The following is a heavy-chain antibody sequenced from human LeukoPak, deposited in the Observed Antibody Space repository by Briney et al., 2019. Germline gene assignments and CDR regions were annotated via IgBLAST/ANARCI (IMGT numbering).Heavy chain of an antibody. J-gene: IGHJ4*02. CDR1: GFTFSSYW. V-gene: IGHV3-7*03. CDR3: ARAPVGCSGGSCYSAYFDY. Sequence: PGGSLRLSCAASGFTFSSYWMSWVRQAPGKGLEWVANIKQDGSEKYYVDSVKGRFTISRDIAKNSLYLQMNSLRAEDTAVYYCARAPVGCSGGSCYSAYFDYWGQGTLVTVSS. D-gene: IGHD2-15*01. CDR2: IKQDGSEK.